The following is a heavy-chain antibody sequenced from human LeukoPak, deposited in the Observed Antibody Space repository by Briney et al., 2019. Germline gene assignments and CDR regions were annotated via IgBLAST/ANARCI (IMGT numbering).Heavy chain of an antibody. CDR1: GFTFSSYS. V-gene: IGHV3-21*01. Sequence: GGSLRLSCAASGFTFSSYSMNWVRQAPGKGLEWVSSIISSSSYIYYADSVKGRFTISRDNAKNSLYLQMNSLRAEDTAVYYCARVNYYGSGSQIGGRFWYYYYGMDVWGQGTTVTVSS. CDR2: IISSSSYI. CDR3: ARVNYYGSGSQIGGRFWYYYYGMDV. D-gene: IGHD3-10*01. J-gene: IGHJ6*02.